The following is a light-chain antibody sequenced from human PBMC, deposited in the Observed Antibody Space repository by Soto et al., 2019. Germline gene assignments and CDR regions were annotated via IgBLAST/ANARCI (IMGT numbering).Light chain of an antibody. Sequence: VLTQSPSSLAVSLGERATVNCRSSQSVLDNSTNKSYLAWYQKKPGHPPKLLVHWSSVREAVVPDRFSGGGSGTDFTLTISSLQAEDVAVYYCHQYYTTPQTLGQGTQLEIK. CDR1: QSVLDNSTNKSY. CDR2: WSS. CDR3: HQYYTTPQT. V-gene: IGKV4-1*01. J-gene: IGKJ2*01.